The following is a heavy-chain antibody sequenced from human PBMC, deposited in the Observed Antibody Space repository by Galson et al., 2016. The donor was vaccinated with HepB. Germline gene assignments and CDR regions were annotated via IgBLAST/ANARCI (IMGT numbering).Heavy chain of an antibody. V-gene: IGHV3-53*01. D-gene: IGHD2-2*01. J-gene: IGHJ4*02. Sequence: SLRLSCAASGFTVSSNYMSWVRQAPGKGLEWVSVIYSGGSTYYADSVKGRFTISRDNSKNPLYLQMHRLRAEDTAVYYCARDSGSRPGSGGFGYWGQGTLVTVSS. CDR1: GFTVSSNY. CDR2: IYSGGST. CDR3: ARDSGSRPGSGGFGY.